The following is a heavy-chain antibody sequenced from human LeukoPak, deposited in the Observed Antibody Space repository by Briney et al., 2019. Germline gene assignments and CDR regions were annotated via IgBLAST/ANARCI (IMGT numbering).Heavy chain of an antibody. V-gene: IGHV4-31*03. CDR1: GVSISSGGYY. Sequence: SETLSLTCTVFGVSISSGGYYWSWIRQHPGKGLEWIGYIYYSGSTYYNPSLKSRVTISVDTSKNQSSLKLSSVTAADTAVYYCACRITDFDYWGQGTLVTVSS. CDR2: IYYSGST. CDR3: ACRITDFDY. J-gene: IGHJ4*02. D-gene: IGHD3-10*01.